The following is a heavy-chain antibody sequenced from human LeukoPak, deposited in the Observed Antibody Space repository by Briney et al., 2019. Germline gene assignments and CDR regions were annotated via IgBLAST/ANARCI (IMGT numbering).Heavy chain of an antibody. Sequence: SGPTLVKPTQTLTLTCTCSGFSLSTSGVGVGWIRQPPGKALEWLALIYWDDDKRYSPSLQSRLTITKDTSKNQVVLTMTNMDPVDTATYYCAHGTDYDFWSGSSGGFDYWGQGTLVTVSS. CDR1: GFSLSTSGVG. J-gene: IGHJ4*02. V-gene: IGHV2-5*02. CDR3: AHGTDYDFWSGSSGGFDY. D-gene: IGHD3-3*01. CDR2: IYWDDDK.